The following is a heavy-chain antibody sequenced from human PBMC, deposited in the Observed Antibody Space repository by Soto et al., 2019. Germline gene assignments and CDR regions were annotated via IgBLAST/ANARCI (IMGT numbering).Heavy chain of an antibody. D-gene: IGHD5-12*01. V-gene: IGHV1-69*06. CDR2: LIPMFNTT. J-gene: IGHJ5*01. CDR1: GGTFSRYA. CDR3: ARDTDMATIPEFVY. Sequence: QVQLGQSGTEVQKTGASVKVSCTAYGGTFSRYAISLVRQSPGQGLAWMGGLIPMFNTTNYAKRFQGRVTITADKTTSTAYMELTRLRSEDTAVYYFARDTDMATIPEFVYWGHGTLVIVSS.